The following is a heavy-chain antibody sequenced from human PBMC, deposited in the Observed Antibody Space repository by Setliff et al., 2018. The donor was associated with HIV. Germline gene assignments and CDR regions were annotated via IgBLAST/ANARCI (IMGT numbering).Heavy chain of an antibody. V-gene: IGHV4-39*01. J-gene: IGHJ6*03. CDR3: ARIVRWELVATSTFFYYYMDV. Sequence: LSLTCSVSGGSIRGTSFYWGWIRQPPGKGLAWIGTIYYSGSTYYNPSLKSRATTSVDTSKNQFSLKLSSVTAADTAVYYCARIVRWELVATSTFFYYYMDVWGKGTTVTAP. D-gene: IGHD1-26*01. CDR2: IYYSGST. CDR1: GGSIRGTSFY.